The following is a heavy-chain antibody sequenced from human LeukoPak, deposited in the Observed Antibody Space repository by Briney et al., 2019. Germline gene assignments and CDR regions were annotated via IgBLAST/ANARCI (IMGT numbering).Heavy chain of an antibody. CDR2: ISGNGGRT. V-gene: IGHV3-23*01. CDR1: GGSISSSN. CDR3: AKGLALPRPHYFDS. J-gene: IGHJ4*02. D-gene: IGHD1-26*01. Sequence: PSETLSLTCAVSGGSISSSNWWSWVRQAPGKGLEWVSTISGNGGRTYYADSVKGRFTISRDNSKNTLFLQMNGLGAEDTAIYYCAKGLALPRPHYFDSWGQGILVTVSS.